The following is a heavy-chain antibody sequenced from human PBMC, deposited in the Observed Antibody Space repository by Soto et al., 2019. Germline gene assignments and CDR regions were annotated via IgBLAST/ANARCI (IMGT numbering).Heavy chain of an antibody. CDR1: GDSVSSNSAA. Sequence: PSQTLSLTCAMSGDSVSSNSAAWNWIRQSPSRGLEWLGRTYYRSKWYNDYAVSVKSRITINPVTSKNQFSLQLNSVTPEDTAVYYCARVRVISRYGAFDIWGQGTMVTVSS. CDR2: TYYRSKWYN. D-gene: IGHD1-20*01. J-gene: IGHJ3*02. CDR3: ARVRVISRYGAFDI. V-gene: IGHV6-1*01.